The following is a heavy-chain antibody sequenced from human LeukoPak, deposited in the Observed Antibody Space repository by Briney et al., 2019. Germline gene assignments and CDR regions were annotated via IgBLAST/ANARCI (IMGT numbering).Heavy chain of an antibody. J-gene: IGHJ3*02. D-gene: IGHD3-22*01. Sequence: ASVKVSCKASGGTFSSYAISWVRQAPGQGLEWMGGIIPIFGTANCAQKFQGRVTITADKSTSTAYMELSSLRSEDTAVYYCARDRLSLQDSSGYYYGHDAFDIWGQGTMVTVSS. CDR1: GGTFSSYA. CDR3: ARDRLSLQDSSGYYYGHDAFDI. V-gene: IGHV1-69*06. CDR2: IIPIFGTA.